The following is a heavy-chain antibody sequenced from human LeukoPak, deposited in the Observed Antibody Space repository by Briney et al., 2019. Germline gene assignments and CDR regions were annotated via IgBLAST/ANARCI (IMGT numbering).Heavy chain of an antibody. CDR1: GFTFSSYA. CDR2: ISGSGGST. J-gene: IGHJ3*02. Sequence: PGGSLRLSCAASGFTFSSYAMSWVRQAPGKGLEWVSAISGSGGSTYYADSVKGRFTISRDSSKNTLYLQMNSLRAEDTAVYYCAKGNPVWELLPHDAFDIWGQGTMVTVSS. V-gene: IGHV3-23*01. D-gene: IGHD1-26*01. CDR3: AKGNPVWELLPHDAFDI.